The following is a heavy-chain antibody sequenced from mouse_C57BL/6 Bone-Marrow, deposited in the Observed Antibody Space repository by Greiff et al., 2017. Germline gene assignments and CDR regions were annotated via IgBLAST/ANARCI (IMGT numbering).Heavy chain of an antibody. CDR3: ATRNFFFDD. CDR2: IDPSDSYT. V-gene: IGHV1-50*01. CDR1: GYTFTSYW. J-gene: IGHJ2*01. Sequence: QVQLKQPGAELVKPGASVKLSCKASGYTFTSYWMQWVKQRPGQGLEWIGEIDPSDSYTNYNQKFKGKATLTVDTSSSTAYMQLSSLTSEDSAVYYCATRNFFFDDWGQGTTLTVSS.